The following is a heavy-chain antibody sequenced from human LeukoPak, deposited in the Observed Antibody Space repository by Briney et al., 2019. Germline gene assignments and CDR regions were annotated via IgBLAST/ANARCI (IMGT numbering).Heavy chain of an antibody. CDR3: AGVGSGSYFPFDP. CDR2: ISSSSSYI. Sequence: PGGSLRLSCAASGFTFSSYSMNWVRQAPGKGLEWVSSISSSSSYIYYADSVKGRFTISRDNAKNSLYLQMNSLRAEDTAVYYCAGVGSGSYFPFDPWGQGTLVTVSS. J-gene: IGHJ5*02. CDR1: GFTFSSYS. D-gene: IGHD3-10*01. V-gene: IGHV3-21*01.